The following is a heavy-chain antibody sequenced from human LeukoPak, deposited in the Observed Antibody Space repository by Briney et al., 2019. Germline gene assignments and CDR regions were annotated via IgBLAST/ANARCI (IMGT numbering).Heavy chain of an antibody. D-gene: IGHD3-3*01. CDR1: GGPFSGYY. V-gene: IGHV4-34*01. CDR2: INHSGST. J-gene: IGHJ6*03. Sequence: SETLSLTCAVYGGPFSGYYWSWIRQPPGKGLEWIGEINHSGSTNYNPSLKSRVTISVDTSKNQFSLKLSSVTAADTAVYYCARGFTIFGVVIRYYYYYMDVWGKGTTVTVSS. CDR3: ARGFTIFGVVIRYYYYYMDV.